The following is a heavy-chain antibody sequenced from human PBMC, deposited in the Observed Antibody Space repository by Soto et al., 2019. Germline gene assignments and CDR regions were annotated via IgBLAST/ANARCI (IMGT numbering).Heavy chain of an antibody. D-gene: IGHD2-15*01. CDR1: GFTFSSYA. V-gene: IGHV3-23*01. CDR3: AKDHGYCSGGSCYGAYYYYYGMDV. J-gene: IGHJ6*02. Sequence: LRLSCAASGFTFSSYAMSWVRQAPGKGLEWVSAISGSGGSTYYADSVKGRFTISRDNSKNTLYLQMNSLRAEDTAVYYCAKDHGYCSGGSCYGAYYYYYGMDVWGQGTTVTVSS. CDR2: ISGSGGST.